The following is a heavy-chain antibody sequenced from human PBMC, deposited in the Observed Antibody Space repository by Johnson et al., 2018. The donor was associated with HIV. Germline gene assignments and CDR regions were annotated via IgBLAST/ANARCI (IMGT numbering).Heavy chain of an antibody. J-gene: IGHJ3*02. V-gene: IGHV3-20*04. CDR1: GFRFDDYG. CDR3: ARPSVTTRDAFDI. D-gene: IGHD4-17*01. CDR2: INWNGGTT. Sequence: MLLVESGGGVVRPGGSLRLSCAASGFRFDDYGMSWVRQGSGKGLEWVSGINWNGGTTGYADSVKGRFTISRDNAKNSLYLQMNSLRAEDTALYYCARPSVTTRDAFDIWGQGTMVTVSS.